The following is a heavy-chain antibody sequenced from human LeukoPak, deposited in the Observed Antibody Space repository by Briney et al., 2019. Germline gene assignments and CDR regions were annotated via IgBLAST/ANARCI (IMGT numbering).Heavy chain of an antibody. J-gene: IGHJ4*02. CDR3: ASGLAAFDY. D-gene: IGHD6-13*01. CDR2: IYYSGSP. V-gene: IGHV4-39*01. CDR1: GGSISSSSYY. Sequence: PSETLSLTCTVSGGSISSSSYYWGWIRQPPGKGLEWIGSIYYSGSPYYNPSLKSRVTISVDTSKNQFSLNLSSVTAADTAVYYCASGLAAFDYWGQGTLVTVSS.